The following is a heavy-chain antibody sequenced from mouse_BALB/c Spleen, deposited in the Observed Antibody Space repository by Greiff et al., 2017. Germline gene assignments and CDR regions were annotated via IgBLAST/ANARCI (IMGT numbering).Heavy chain of an antibody. D-gene: IGHD2-1*01. Sequence: DVKLVESGAELVRPGALVKLSCKASGFNIKDYYMHWVKQRPEQGLEWIGWIDPENGNTIYDPKFQGKASITADTSSNTAYLQLSSLTSEDTAVYYCASYYDAMDYWGQGTSVTVSS. V-gene: IGHV14-1*02. CDR1: GFNIKDYY. CDR3: ASYYDAMDY. J-gene: IGHJ4*01. CDR2: IDPENGNT.